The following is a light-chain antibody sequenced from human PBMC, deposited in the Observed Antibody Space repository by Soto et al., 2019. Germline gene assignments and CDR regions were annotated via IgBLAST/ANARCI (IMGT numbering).Light chain of an antibody. CDR3: LHLNSYSPDT. J-gene: IGKJ3*01. CDR1: QGISSY. V-gene: IGKV1-9*01. Sequence: DIQLTQSPSFLSASVGDRVTITCRASQGISSYLAWYQQKPGKAPKLLIFAASTLQNGVPSRFSGSGSWTEFTLTINSPLTEDFATYYCLHLNSYSPDTFGPGTKVDIK. CDR2: AAS.